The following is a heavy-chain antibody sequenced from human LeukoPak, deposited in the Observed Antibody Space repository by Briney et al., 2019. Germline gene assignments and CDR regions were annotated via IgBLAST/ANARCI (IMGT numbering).Heavy chain of an antibody. CDR1: GGSFSDYY. V-gene: IGHV4-4*07. CDR3: ARDCSSTSCYGEPRLTY. CDR2: VHSRGST. Sequence: SETLSLTCGVSGGSFSDYYWSWIRRSAGKGLEWIGRVHSRGSTIYNPSLRSRLTLSLDTSNNQFSLRLRSVTAADTAVYYCARDCSSTSCYGEPRLTYWGQGILVTVSS. D-gene: IGHD2-2*01. J-gene: IGHJ4*02.